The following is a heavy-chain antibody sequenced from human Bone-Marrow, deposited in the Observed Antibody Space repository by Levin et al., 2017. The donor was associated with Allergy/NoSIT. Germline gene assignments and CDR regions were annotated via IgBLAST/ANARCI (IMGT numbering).Heavy chain of an antibody. Sequence: GESLKISCVASGFTFRTYTMHWVRQAPGKGLEWVSSISSSSSYIYYADSLKGRFNISRDNAKNAVFLQMNSLRAEDTAVYYCARDGVELFSRPEFFQHWGQGTLVTVSS. D-gene: IGHD1-7*01. V-gene: IGHV3-21*01. CDR2: ISSSSSYI. CDR1: GFTFRTYT. J-gene: IGHJ1*01. CDR3: ARDGVELFSRPEFFQH.